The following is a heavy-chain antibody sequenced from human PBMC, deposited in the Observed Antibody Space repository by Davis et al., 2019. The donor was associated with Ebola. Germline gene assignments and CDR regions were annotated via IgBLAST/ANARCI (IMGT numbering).Heavy chain of an antibody. J-gene: IGHJ2*01. V-gene: IGHV3-23*01. CDR2: FSGNGLGT. CDR1: GFFVSSEY. Sequence: GESLKISCAASGFFVSSEYMSWVRQAPGKGLEWVSGFSGNGLGTYYADSVKGRFTISRDNSENTVYLQMNSLRAEDTAVYYCVRDPALVVTGGGWFFGLWGRGTLVTVSS. CDR3: VRDPALVVTGGGWFFGL. D-gene: IGHD2-21*02.